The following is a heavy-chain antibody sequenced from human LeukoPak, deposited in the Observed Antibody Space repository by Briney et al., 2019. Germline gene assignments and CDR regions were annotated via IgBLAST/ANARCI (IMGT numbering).Heavy chain of an antibody. CDR3: ARDVGELTRGPYHY. CDR2: ISYDGSNK. D-gene: IGHD1-7*01. Sequence: GGSLRLPCAASGFTFSSYAMHWVRQAPGKGLEWVAVISYDGSNKYYADSVKGRFTISRDNSKNTLYLQMNSLRAEDTAVYYCARDVGELTRGPYHYWGQGTLVTVFS. J-gene: IGHJ4*02. V-gene: IGHV3-30-3*01. CDR1: GFTFSSYA.